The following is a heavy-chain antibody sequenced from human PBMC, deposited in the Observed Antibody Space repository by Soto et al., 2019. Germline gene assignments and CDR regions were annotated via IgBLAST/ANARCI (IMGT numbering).Heavy chain of an antibody. CDR3: AWYFFDSSAYTTNSFDP. V-gene: IGHV4-39*01. D-gene: IGHD3-22*01. CDR1: GESISNSRFY. Sequence: SETLSLTCSVSGESISNSRFYWAWIRQPPGEGLEWIGSIYHTGNAYYNPSLKSRVTISVDTSKNQFSLKLTSVTAADAALYNCAWYFFDSSAYTTNSFDPWGQVTLGTVS. CDR2: IYHTGNA. J-gene: IGHJ5*02.